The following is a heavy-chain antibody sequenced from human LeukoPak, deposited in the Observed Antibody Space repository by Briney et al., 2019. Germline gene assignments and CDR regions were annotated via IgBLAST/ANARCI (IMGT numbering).Heavy chain of an antibody. J-gene: IGHJ3*02. CDR2: ISYDRSNK. CDR3: AREWWRQGAFDI. D-gene: IGHD2-15*01. V-gene: IGHV3-30-3*01. Sequence: GGSLRLSCAASGFTFSSYAMHWVRQAPGKGLEWVAVISYDRSNKYYADSVKGRFTISRDNSKNTLYLQMNSLRAEDTAVYYCAREWWRQGAFDIWGQGTMVTVSS. CDR1: GFTFSSYA.